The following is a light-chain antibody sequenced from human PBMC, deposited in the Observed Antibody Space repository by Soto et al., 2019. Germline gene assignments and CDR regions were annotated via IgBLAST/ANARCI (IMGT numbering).Light chain of an antibody. J-gene: IGKJ1*01. CDR2: GAS. CDR1: QSAGTN. CDR3: QQYNKWPQT. Sequence: EIVMTQSPATLTVSPGERATLSCRASQSAGTNLAWYQQKPGQAPRLLIYGASSRATGIPDRFSGSGSGTDFTLTISSLQSEDIAVYYCQQYNKWPQTFGQGTKVDIK. V-gene: IGKV3D-15*01.